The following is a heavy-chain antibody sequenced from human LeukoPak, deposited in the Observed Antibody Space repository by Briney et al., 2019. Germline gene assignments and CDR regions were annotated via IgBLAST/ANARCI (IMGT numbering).Heavy chain of an antibody. V-gene: IGHV3-74*01. Sequence: GGSLSLSCAASGFTFSSYWVHGVRQAPGKGLVWVSRIKSDGSTNYADSVKGRFTISRDNAKNTVSLHMNSLRAEDTGVYYCARAPSEIACYSPEYGRQGGEGPLVTVSS. D-gene: IGHD2-21*01. J-gene: IGHJ1*01. CDR2: IKSDGST. CDR3: ARAPSEIACYSPEYGRQ. CDR1: GFTFSSYW.